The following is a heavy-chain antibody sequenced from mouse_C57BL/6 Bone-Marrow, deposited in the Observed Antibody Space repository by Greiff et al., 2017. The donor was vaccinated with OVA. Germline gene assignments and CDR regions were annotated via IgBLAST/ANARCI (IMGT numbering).Heavy chain of an antibody. D-gene: IGHD2-4*01. CDR2: IDPSDSET. J-gene: IGHJ4*01. V-gene: IGHV1-52*01. Sequence: VKLQQSGAELVRPGSSVKLSCKASGYTFTSYWMHWVKQRPIQGLEWIGNIDPSDSETHYNQKFKDKATLTVDTSSSTAYMQLSSLTSEDSAVYDCAREIYYDYLYYAMDYWGQGTSVTVSS. CDR1: GYTFTSYW. CDR3: AREIYYDYLYYAMDY.